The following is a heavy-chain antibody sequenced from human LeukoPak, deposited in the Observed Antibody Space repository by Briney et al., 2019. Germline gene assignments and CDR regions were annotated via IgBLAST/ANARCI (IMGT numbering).Heavy chain of an antibody. CDR3: ARQPSSQNFDY. CDR2: ISYDGSNK. J-gene: IGHJ4*02. CDR1: GFTFSSYA. D-gene: IGHD6-13*01. Sequence: PGRSLRLSCAASGFTFSSYAMHWVRQAPGKGLEWVAVISYDGSNKYYADSVKGRFIISRDNAKNSLYLQMNSLRAEDTAVYYCARQPSSQNFDYWGQGALVTVSS. V-gene: IGHV3-30-3*01.